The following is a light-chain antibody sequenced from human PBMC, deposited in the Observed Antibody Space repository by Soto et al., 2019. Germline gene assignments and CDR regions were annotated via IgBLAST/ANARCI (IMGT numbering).Light chain of an antibody. J-gene: IGLJ1*01. CDR2: HNS. Sequence: SYELTQPPSVSVAPGQTARITCGGNNIGSKSVHWYQQKPGQAPVLVVYHNSDRPSGIPERFSGSNSGNMATLTISRVEAGDEADYYCQVWDTNSDYVFGSGTKVTVL. CDR3: QVWDTNSDYV. CDR1: NIGSKS. V-gene: IGLV3-21*02.